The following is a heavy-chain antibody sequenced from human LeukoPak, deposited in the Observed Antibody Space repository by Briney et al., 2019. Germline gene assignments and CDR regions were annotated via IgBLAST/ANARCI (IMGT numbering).Heavy chain of an antibody. D-gene: IGHD3-3*01. CDR1: GGSVINTNW. Sequence: SETLSLTCGVSGGSVINTNWWTWVRQPPGKGLEWIGEVHLDGRTNYNPSLESRLTMSVDVFENQVSLKLTSVTAADTAVYYCAREGGFYRPLDYSGQGTLVTVSS. CDR2: VHLDGRT. J-gene: IGHJ4*02. V-gene: IGHV4-4*02. CDR3: AREGGFYRPLDY.